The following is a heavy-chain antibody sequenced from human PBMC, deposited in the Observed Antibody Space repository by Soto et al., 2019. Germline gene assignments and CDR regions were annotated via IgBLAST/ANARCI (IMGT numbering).Heavy chain of an antibody. D-gene: IGHD4-17*01. J-gene: IGHJ3*02. CDR2: FDPEDGET. V-gene: IGHV1-24*01. CDR1: GYTLTELS. Sequence: ASVKVSCKVSGYTLTELSMHWVRQAPGKGLEWMGGFDPEDGETIYAQKFQGRVTMTEDTSTDTAYMELSSLRSEDTAVYYCATLYGDYARHAFDIWGQGTTVTVSS. CDR3: ATLYGDYARHAFDI.